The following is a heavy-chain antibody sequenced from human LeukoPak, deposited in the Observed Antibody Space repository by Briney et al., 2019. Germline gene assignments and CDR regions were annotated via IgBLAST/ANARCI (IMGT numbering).Heavy chain of an antibody. CDR3: AREGFFGVVTPGDAFDI. CDR1: GGSISSYY. Sequence: PSETLSLTCTVSGGSISSYYWSWIRQPAGKGLEWIGRIYTSGSTNYNPSLKSRVTMSVDTSKNQFSLKLSSVTAADTAVYYCAREGFFGVVTPGDAFDIWGQGTMVTVSS. CDR2: IYTSGST. J-gene: IGHJ3*02. D-gene: IGHD3-3*01. V-gene: IGHV4-4*07.